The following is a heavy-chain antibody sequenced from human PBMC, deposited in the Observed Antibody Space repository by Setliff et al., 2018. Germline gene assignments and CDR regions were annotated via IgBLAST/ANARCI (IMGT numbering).Heavy chain of an antibody. V-gene: IGHV3-21*01. J-gene: IGHJ3*02. D-gene: IGHD6-19*01. Sequence: SCTASGFMFSICSMNWVRQAPGKGLEWVSFISSSSTHIYNADSVKSRFTISRDNAKNSLFLQMNSLRAEDTAVYYCARRSGWYEGTFDIWGQGTMVTVSS. CDR1: GFMFSICS. CDR2: ISSSSTHI. CDR3: ARRSGWYEGTFDI.